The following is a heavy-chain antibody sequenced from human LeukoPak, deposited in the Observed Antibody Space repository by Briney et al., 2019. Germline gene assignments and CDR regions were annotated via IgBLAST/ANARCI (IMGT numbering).Heavy chain of an antibody. Sequence: SETLSLTCTVSGGSISSYYWSWIRQPAGKGLEWIGRLYTSGSTNYNPSLKSRVTMSVDTSKNQFSLKLSSVTAADTAVYYCASGHMITFGGVIVIEMGFDYWGQGTLVTVSS. J-gene: IGHJ4*02. V-gene: IGHV4-4*07. CDR2: LYTSGST. CDR3: ASGHMITFGGVIVIEMGFDY. D-gene: IGHD3-16*02. CDR1: GGSISSYY.